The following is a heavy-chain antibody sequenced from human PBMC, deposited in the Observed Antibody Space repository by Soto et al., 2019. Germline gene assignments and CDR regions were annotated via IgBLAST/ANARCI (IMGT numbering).Heavy chain of an antibody. CDR1: GFTFSSYA. V-gene: IGHV3-23*01. D-gene: IGHD3-16*01. Sequence: GGSLRLSCTASGFTFSSYAMSWVRQAPGKGLEWVSSISGSGGNTYYADSVKGRFSISRDNSKNTLYLQMNSLRAEDTAVYYCAKYEADYAWGSWDYWGQGTLVTVSS. J-gene: IGHJ4*02. CDR2: ISGSGGNT. CDR3: AKYEADYAWGSWDY.